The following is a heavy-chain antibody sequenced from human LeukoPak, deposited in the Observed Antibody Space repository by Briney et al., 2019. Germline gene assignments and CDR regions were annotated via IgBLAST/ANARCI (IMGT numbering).Heavy chain of an antibody. D-gene: IGHD4-23*01. Sequence: SVKVSCKASGGTFSSYAISWVRQAPGQGLEWMGGIIPIFGTANYAQKFQGRVTITTDESTSTAYMELSSLRSEDTAVYYCARDAMPGGHDYWAREPWSPSPQ. J-gene: IGHJ4*02. V-gene: IGHV1-69*05. CDR1: GGTFSSYA. CDR3: ARDAMPGGHDY. CDR2: IIPIFGTA.